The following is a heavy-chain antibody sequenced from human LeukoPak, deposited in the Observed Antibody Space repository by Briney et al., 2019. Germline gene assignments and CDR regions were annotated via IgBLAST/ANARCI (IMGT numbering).Heavy chain of an antibody. J-gene: IGHJ5*02. V-gene: IGHV3-53*05. CDR3: ARNWFDP. CDR2: IYSGGST. CDR1: GFTVSSDY. Sequence: GFLRLSCAASGFTVSSDYMSWVRQAPGKELEWVSVIYSGGSTYYADSVKGRFTISRDKSKNTVYLQMNSLRFEDTAMYYCARNWFDPWGQGTLVTVSS.